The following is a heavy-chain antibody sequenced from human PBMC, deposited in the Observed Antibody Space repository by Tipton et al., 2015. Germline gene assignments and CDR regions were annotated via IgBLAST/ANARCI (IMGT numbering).Heavy chain of an antibody. CDR3: TRYVYGVIPSGVY. J-gene: IGHJ4*02. D-gene: IGHD3-3*01. CDR2: IYYSGAT. CDR1: GDSLTSGGYS. V-gene: IGHV4-31*11. Sequence: TLYLTCAVSGDSLTSGGYSWNWIRHHPGKGLEWIGYIYYSGATKYNPSFKSRVTISLDTSMNHFSLRLRSVTAADTAIYYCTRYVYGVIPSGVYWGQGTLVTVSS.